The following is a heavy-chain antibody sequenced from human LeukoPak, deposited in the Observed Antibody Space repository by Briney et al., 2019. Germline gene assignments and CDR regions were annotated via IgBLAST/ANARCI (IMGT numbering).Heavy chain of an antibody. D-gene: IGHD5-18*01. J-gene: IGHJ4*02. CDR3: AKEGYSYGLFDY. CDR1: GFTFSSYA. V-gene: IGHV3-23*01. Sequence: PGGSLRLSCAASGFTFSSYAMSWVRQAPGKGLEWVSAISGSGGSTFYADSVKGRFTISRDNSKNTLYLQMNSLRDEDTAIYYCAKEGYSYGLFDYWGQGTLVTVSS. CDR2: ISGSGGST.